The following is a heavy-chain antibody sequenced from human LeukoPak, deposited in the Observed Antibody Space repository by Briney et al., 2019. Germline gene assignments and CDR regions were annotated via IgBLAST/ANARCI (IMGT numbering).Heavy chain of an antibody. CDR1: GGSISSSSYC. CDR3: ARGEQWLVLANY. V-gene: IGHV4-39*01. CDR2: IYYSGST. Sequence: SETLSLTCTVSGGSISSSSYCWGWIRQPPGKGLEWIGSIYYSGSTYYNPSLKSRVTISVDTSKNQFSLRLSSVTAADTAVYYCARGEQWLVLANYWGQGTLVAVSS. D-gene: IGHD6-19*01. J-gene: IGHJ4*02.